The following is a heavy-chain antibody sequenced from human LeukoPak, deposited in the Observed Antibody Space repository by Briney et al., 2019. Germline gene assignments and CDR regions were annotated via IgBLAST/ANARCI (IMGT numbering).Heavy chain of an antibody. CDR3: SRGLDSRKLGY. V-gene: IGHV4-39*07. Sequence: SETLSPTCTVSGGSISSSSYYWGWIRQPPGKGLEWIGSIYYSGRLYNNPSLESRVTISIDTSKNQFSLNLNSVTAADTAVYFCSRGLDSRKLGYWGQGTLVTVSS. D-gene: IGHD3-22*01. CDR2: IYYSGRL. CDR1: GGSISSSSYY. J-gene: IGHJ4*02.